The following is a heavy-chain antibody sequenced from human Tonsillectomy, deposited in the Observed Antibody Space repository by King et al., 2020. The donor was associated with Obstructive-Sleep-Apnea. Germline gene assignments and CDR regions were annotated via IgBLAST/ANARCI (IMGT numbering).Heavy chain of an antibody. CDR1: GGSFSGYY. CDR3: ARGGRGSYSY. CDR2: ITHSGST. Sequence: VQLQQWGAGLLKPSETLSLTCAVYGGSFSGYYWSWIRQPPGKGLEWIGEITHSGSTSYNPSLKSRATISVDTSKNQFSLKLTSVTAADTAVYYCARGGRGSYSYWGQGTLVTVSS. J-gene: IGHJ4*02. V-gene: IGHV4-34*01. D-gene: IGHD1-26*01.